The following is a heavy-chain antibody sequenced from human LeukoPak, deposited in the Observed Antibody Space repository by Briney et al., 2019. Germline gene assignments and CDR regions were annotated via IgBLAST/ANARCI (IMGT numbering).Heavy chain of an antibody. CDR1: GGSISSYF. CDR2: VEHTGST. J-gene: IGHJ6*03. CDR3: ARGRVSSSTWYSTYYYYFYMDV. D-gene: IGHD1-1*01. V-gene: IGHV4-59*01. Sequence: SETLSLTCTVPGGSISSYFWTWIRQPPGKGLECIGHVEHTGSTNFNPSLNGRVSISRDTTKNLFSLRLRSVTAADTAVYFCARGRVSSSTWYSTYYYYFYMDVWGKGTTVTVSS.